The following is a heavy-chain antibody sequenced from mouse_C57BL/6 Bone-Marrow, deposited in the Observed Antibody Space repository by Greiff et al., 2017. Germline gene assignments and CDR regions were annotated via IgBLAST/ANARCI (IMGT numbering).Heavy chain of an antibody. CDR3: ARNHYYGSSGPAWFAY. V-gene: IGHV2-9-1*01. Sequence: VKLMESGPGLVAPSQSLSITCTVSGFSLTSYAISWVRQPPGKGLEWLGVIWTGGGTNYNSALKSRLSISKDNSKSQVFLKMNSLQTDDTARYYCARNHYYGSSGPAWFAYWGQGTLVTVSA. CDR1: GFSLTSYA. D-gene: IGHD1-1*01. J-gene: IGHJ3*01. CDR2: IWTGGGT.